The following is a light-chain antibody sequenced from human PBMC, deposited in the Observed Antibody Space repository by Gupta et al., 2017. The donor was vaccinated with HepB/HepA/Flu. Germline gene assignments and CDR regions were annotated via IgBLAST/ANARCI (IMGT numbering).Light chain of an antibody. CDR2: RAS. CDR3: QHYSKYSWT. Sequence: DIPMTQSPSTLSASVGDRVTITCRASQSIGRWLAWYQQKPGKAPNLLIYRASSLQTGVPSSCSGSGSGTEFTLSISSLQPDDFATYYCQHYSKYSWTFGQGTKVEIK. V-gene: IGKV1-5*03. CDR1: QSIGRW. J-gene: IGKJ1*01.